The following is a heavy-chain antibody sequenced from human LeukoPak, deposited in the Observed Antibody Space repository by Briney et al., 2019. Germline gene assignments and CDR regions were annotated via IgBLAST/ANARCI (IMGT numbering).Heavy chain of an antibody. V-gene: IGHV1-69*13. Sequence: ASVKVSCKASGGTFSSYAISWVRQAPGQGHEWMGGIIPIFGTANYAQKFQGRVTITADESTSTAYMELSSLRSEDTAVYYCARTRSSSSYDAFDIWGQGTMVTVSS. CDR3: ARTRSSSSYDAFDI. CDR2: IIPIFGTA. CDR1: GGTFSSYA. D-gene: IGHD2-2*01. J-gene: IGHJ3*02.